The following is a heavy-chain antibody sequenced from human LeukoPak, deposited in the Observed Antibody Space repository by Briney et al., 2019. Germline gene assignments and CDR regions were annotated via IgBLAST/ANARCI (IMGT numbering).Heavy chain of an antibody. CDR2: IIPILGIA. CDR3: AIDVGTLNKNDY. V-gene: IGHV1-69*04. D-gene: IGHD1-14*01. J-gene: IGHJ4*02. CDR1: GGTFSSYA. Sequence: SVKVSCKASGGTFSSYAISWVRQAPGQGLEWMGRIIPILGIANYAQKFQGRVTITADKSTSTAYMELSSLRSEDTAVYYCAIDVGTLNKNDYWGQGTLVTVSS.